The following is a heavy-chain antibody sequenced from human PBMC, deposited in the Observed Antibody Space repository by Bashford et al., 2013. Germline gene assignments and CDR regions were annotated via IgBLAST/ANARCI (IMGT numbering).Heavy chain of an antibody. CDR3: TAHVVVIPAPIK. J-gene: IGHJ4*02. Sequence: VRQAPGKGLEWVGLIKRRPDGGTTDYAAPVKGRFTISSDESKNILYLQMNSLKTEDTAVYYCTAHVVVIPAPIKWGQGTLVTVSS. CDR2: IKRRPDGGTT. D-gene: IGHD2-2*02. V-gene: IGHV3-15*01.